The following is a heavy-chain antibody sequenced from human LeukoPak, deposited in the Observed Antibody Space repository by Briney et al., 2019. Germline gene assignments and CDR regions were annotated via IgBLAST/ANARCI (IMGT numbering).Heavy chain of an antibody. CDR3: ARESRGAMDV. V-gene: IGHV3-33*01. CDR2: IWYDGSKK. Sequence: GGSLRLSCAASGFTFSSYGMHWVRQAPGKGLGWVTLIWYDGSKKYYADSVKGRFTISRDNSKNTLYLQMNSLRAEDTAVYYCARESRGAMDVWGQGTTVTVSS. J-gene: IGHJ6*02. D-gene: IGHD4-17*01. CDR1: GFTFSSYG.